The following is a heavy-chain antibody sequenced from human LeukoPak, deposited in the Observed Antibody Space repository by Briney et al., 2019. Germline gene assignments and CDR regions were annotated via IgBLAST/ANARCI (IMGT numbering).Heavy chain of an antibody. CDR3: ASTNTGSGFPASDY. D-gene: IGHD1-1*01. V-gene: IGHV3-11*01. Sequence: PGGSLRLSCAASGFTFSDYYMSWIRQAPGKGLEWVSYISTSGSTIYYADSVRGRFTISRDNAKNSLYLQMNSLRAGDTAVYYCASTNTGSGFPASDYWGQGTLVTVSS. CDR1: GFTFSDYY. CDR2: ISTSGSTI. J-gene: IGHJ4*02.